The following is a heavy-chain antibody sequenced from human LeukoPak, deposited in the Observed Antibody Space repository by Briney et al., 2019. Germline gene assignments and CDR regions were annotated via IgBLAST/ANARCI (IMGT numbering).Heavy chain of an antibody. CDR2: IYHSGST. J-gene: IGHJ5*02. CDR1: GGSISSGGYS. D-gene: IGHD3-22*01. CDR3: ARLSSGYPYNWFDH. Sequence: SQTLSLTCAVSGGSISSGGYSWSWIRQPPGKGLEWIGYIYHSGSTYYNPSLKSRVTISVDRSKNQFSLKLSSVTAADTAVYYCARLSSGYPYNWFDHWGQGTLVTVSS. V-gene: IGHV4-30-2*01.